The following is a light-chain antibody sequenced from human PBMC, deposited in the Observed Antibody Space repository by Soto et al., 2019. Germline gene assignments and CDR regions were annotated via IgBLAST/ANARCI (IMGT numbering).Light chain of an antibody. CDR2: EVS. CDR1: SSEVGDYNY. Sequence: QSVLTQPASVSGSPGQSITISCTGTSSEVGDYNYVSWYQQLPGKAPKVMIYEVSNRPSGVSNRFSGSKSGITASLTISGLQAENEADYYCSSYTSSSAYVFGTGTKVTVL. J-gene: IGLJ1*01. V-gene: IGLV2-14*01. CDR3: SSYTSSSAYV.